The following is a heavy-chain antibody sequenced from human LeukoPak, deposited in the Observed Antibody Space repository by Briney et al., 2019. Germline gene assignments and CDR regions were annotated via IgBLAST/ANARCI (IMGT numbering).Heavy chain of an antibody. CDR1: GFTFNSYS. Sequence: PGGSLRLSCAASGFTFNSYSMHWVRQAPGKGLEWVSYISSNSSTIYYADSVKGRFTISRDNAQNSLYLQMNSLRAEDTAVYFCARATGTDSEDYCGQETLVTVSS. V-gene: IGHV3-48*01. D-gene: IGHD2-8*02. CDR3: ARATGTDSEDY. CDR2: ISSNSSTI. J-gene: IGHJ4*02.